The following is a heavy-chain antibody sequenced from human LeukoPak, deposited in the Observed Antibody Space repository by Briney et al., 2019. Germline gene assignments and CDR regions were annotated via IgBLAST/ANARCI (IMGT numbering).Heavy chain of an antibody. V-gene: IGHV3-74*01. CDR3: AGATIGY. CDR1: GFTFSTTW. D-gene: IGHD1-26*01. J-gene: IGHJ4*02. CDR2: INGDGSST. Sequence: GGSLRLSCAASGFTFSTTWMHWVRQAPGKGLVWVSRINGDGSSTSYADSVKGRFTISRDNAKNTMYLQMNSLRAEDTAVYYCAGATIGYWGQGTLVTVSS.